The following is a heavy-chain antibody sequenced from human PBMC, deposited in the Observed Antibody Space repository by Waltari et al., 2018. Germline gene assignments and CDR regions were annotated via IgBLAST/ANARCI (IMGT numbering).Heavy chain of an antibody. J-gene: IGHJ4*02. D-gene: IGHD3-22*01. CDR3: ARETSSAPNSLDS. V-gene: IGHV3-21*01. CDR1: GFRFSTYT. CDR2: MSGSTSYI. Sequence: EVQLVESGGGLVKPGGSLRLSCEASGFRFSTYTMNWVRQAPGKGRGGVSSMSGSTSYIRYADSVEGRFTISRDNAKKSLYLQMNSLRGEDTAVYYCARETSSAPNSLDSWGQGTLVTVSS.